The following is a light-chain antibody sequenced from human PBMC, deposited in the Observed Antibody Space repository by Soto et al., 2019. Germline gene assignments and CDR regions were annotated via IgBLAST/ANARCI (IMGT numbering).Light chain of an antibody. J-gene: IGKJ4*01. CDR1: QSVSSN. CDR2: GAS. Sequence: EILMTQSPATLSVSPGERATLSCRASQSVSSNLAWYQQKPGQAPRLLIYGASARATGIPARFSGSGSGTEFTLTISSLQSEDFALYYCQQYNSWPLTFGGGTKVDIK. CDR3: QQYNSWPLT. V-gene: IGKV3-15*01.